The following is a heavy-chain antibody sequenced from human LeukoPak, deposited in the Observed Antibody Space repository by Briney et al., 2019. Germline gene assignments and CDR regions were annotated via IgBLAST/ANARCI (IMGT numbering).Heavy chain of an antibody. CDR2: FVPEDGET. CDR3: ATGPPYDFWSGYYRRGGAFDI. CDR1: GYTLTELS. Sequence: ASVKVSCKVSGYTLTELSMHWVRQAPGKGLEWMGGFVPEDGETIYAQKFQGRVTMTEDTSTDTAYMELSSLRSEDTAVYYCATGPPYDFWSGYYRRGGAFDIWGQGTMVTVSS. D-gene: IGHD3-3*01. V-gene: IGHV1-24*01. J-gene: IGHJ3*02.